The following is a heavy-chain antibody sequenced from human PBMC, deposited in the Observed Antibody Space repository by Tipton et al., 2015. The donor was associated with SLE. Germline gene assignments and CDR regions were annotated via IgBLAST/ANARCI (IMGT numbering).Heavy chain of an antibody. J-gene: IGHJ3*02. CDR1: GFTFSSYG. V-gene: IGHV3-30*02. D-gene: IGHD2-21*02. CDR3: ATRGPYCGGDCYAFEI. Sequence: GSLRLSCTASGFTFSSYGMHWVRQAPGKGLEWVAFIHSDGSKKYYADSVKGRFTISRDNAKDTVDLRMSSLRAEDTAVYYCATRGPYCGGDCYAFEIWGQGTMVTVSS. CDR2: IHSDGSKK.